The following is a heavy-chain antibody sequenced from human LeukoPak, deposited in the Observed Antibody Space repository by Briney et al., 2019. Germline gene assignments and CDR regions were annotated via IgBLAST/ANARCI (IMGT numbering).Heavy chain of an antibody. D-gene: IGHD3-3*01. J-gene: IGHJ6*03. V-gene: IGHV4-34*01. CDR3: GRERITIFGVAISDYMDV. CDR2: INHSGST. Sequence: SETLSLTCAVYGGSFSGYYWSWIRQPPGKGLEWIGEINHSGSTNYNPSLKSRVTISVNTSKNQFSLKLSSVTAGETAVYYCGRERITIFGVAISDYMDVWGKGTTVTVSS. CDR1: GGSFSGYY.